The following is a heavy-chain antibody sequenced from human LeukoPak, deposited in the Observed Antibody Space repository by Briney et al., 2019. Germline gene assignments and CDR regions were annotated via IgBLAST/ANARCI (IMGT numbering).Heavy chain of an antibody. J-gene: IGHJ5*02. Sequence: SVKASCKASGGTFSSYAISWVRQAPGQGLEWMGRIIPIFGIANYAQKFQGRVTITADKSTSTAYMELSSLRSEDTAVYYCAGLYYYDSSGYSSWFDPWGQGTLVTVSS. D-gene: IGHD3-22*01. CDR1: GGTFSSYA. CDR2: IIPIFGIA. CDR3: AGLYYYDSSGYSSWFDP. V-gene: IGHV1-69*04.